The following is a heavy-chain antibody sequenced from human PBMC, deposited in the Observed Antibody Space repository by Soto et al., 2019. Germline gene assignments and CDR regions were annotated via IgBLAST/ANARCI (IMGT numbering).Heavy chain of an antibody. CDR3: AKVLLAPSGSWYYYYGMDV. CDR2: ISGSGGST. D-gene: IGHD3-10*01. J-gene: IGHJ6*02. Sequence: GGSLRLSCAASGFTFSSYAMSWVRQAPGKGLEWVSAISGSGGSTYYADSVKGRFTISRDNSKNTLYLQMNSLRAEDTAVYYCAKVLLAPSGSWYYYYGMDVWGQGTTVTVSS. CDR1: GFTFSSYA. V-gene: IGHV3-23*01.